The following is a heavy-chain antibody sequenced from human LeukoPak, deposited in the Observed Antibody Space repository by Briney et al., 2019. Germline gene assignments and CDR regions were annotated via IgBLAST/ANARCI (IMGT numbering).Heavy chain of an antibody. Sequence: SGPTLVKPTQTLTLTCTFSGFSLGTSGVGVCWIRQPPGKALVWLALIYWDDDKRYSPSLRFRITITKATYKHQVVLTMPNMDPVDTATYYCAHNRQWLPLGYWGQGTLVTVSS. V-gene: IGHV2-5*02. CDR3: AHNRQWLPLGY. CDR2: IYWDDDK. J-gene: IGHJ4*02. CDR1: GFSLGTSGVG. D-gene: IGHD6-19*01.